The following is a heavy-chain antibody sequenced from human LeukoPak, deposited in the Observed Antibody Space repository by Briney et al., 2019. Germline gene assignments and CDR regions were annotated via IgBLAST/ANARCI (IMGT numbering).Heavy chain of an antibody. Sequence: PWASVKVSCKASGYTFTGYYMHWVRQAPGQGLEWMGWINPNSGGTNYAQKFQGRVTMTRDTSISTAYMELSRLRSDDTAVYYCARVPYGSGSYEVLRFDYWGQGTLVTVSS. CDR1: GYTFTGYY. D-gene: IGHD3-10*01. V-gene: IGHV1-2*02. J-gene: IGHJ4*02. CDR3: ARVPYGSGSYEVLRFDY. CDR2: INPNSGGT.